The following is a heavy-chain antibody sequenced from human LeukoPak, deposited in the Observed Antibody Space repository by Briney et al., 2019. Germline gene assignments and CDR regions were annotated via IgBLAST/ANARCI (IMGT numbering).Heavy chain of an antibody. CDR2: MNPNSGYS. D-gene: IGHD1-1*01. J-gene: IGHJ5*02. CDR3: ARSKTGSLGNWFDL. CDR1: GGTFTSYD. V-gene: IGHV1-8*01. Sequence: ASVKVSCKASGGTFTSYDINWVRQATGQGLEWMGWMNPNSGYSGYAQKFQARVTMARNTSISTAYMELSNLRFEDTAVYYCARSKTGSLGNWFDLWGQGTLVTVSS.